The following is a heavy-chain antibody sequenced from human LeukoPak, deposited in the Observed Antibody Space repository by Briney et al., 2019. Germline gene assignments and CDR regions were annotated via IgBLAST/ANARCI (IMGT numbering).Heavy chain of an antibody. D-gene: IGHD6-6*01. V-gene: IGHV1-46*01. CDR1: VYTFTSYY. CDR2: INPSGGST. Sequence: ASVRVSCKASVYTFTSYYMHWGRQAPGQGREWMGIINPSGGSTSYAQKFQGRVTMTRDMSTSTVYMELSSLRSEDTAVYYCARSMQLGLYYFDYWGQGTLVTVSS. J-gene: IGHJ4*02. CDR3: ARSMQLGLYYFDY.